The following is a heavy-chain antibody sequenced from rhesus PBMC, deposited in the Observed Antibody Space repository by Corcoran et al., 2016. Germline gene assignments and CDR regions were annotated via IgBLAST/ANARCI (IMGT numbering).Heavy chain of an antibody. J-gene: IGHJ4*01. CDR3: AKSGSDI. Sequence: QVQLQESGPGLVKPSETLSLTCAVSGDSISSNYWSWIRQPPGKGLEWIGRFSGRGGNTDYTPSLTSRVTISTDTSRNQFSLRLNSVTAADAAVYYCAKSGSDIWGQGVLATVSS. V-gene: IGHV4-173*01. CDR2: FSGRGGNT. D-gene: IGHD5-24*01. CDR1: GDSISSNY.